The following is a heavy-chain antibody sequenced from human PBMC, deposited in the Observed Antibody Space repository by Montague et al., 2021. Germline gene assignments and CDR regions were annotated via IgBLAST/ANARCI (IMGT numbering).Heavy chain of an antibody. Sequence: SETLSLTCTVSRSSINSDNYSRWILRPPRKELACLGSITHGGRTYYNPSLKSRVTISVDTSTNHFSLNLSSVTAADTAMYYCARERDRYYYMDIWGKGTTITVSS. V-gene: IGHV4-38-2*02. CDR1: RSSINSDNY. J-gene: IGHJ6*03. CDR2: ITHGGRT. CDR3: ARERDRYYYMDI.